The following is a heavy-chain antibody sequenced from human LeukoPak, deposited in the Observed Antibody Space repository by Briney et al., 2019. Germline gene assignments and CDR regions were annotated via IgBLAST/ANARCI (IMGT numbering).Heavy chain of an antibody. V-gene: IGHV1-2*02. J-gene: IGHJ4*02. CDR2: INPNSGGT. CDR1: GYTFTGYY. D-gene: IGHD4/OR15-4a*01. CDR3: AREAGLSQAVWWQDY. Sequence: GASVKVSCKASGYTFTGYYMHWVRQAPGQGLEWMGWINPNSGGTNYAQKFQGRVTMTTDTSTSTAYMELRSLRSDDTAVYYCAREAGLSQAVWWQDYWGQGTLVTVSS.